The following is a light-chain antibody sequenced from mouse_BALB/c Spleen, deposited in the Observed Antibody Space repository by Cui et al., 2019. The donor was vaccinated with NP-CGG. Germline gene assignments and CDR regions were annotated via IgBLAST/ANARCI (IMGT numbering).Light chain of an antibody. CDR3: ALWYSNHWV. Sequence: QAVVTQASAPTTSPGETVTLTCPSITRAVTTSNYANWVQEKPDHLFTGLIGGTNNRAPGVPARFSGSRIGDKAALTITGAQTEDEAIYFCALWYSNHWVFGGGTKLTVL. V-gene: IGLV1*01. CDR1: TRAVTTSNY. J-gene: IGLJ1*01. CDR2: GTN.